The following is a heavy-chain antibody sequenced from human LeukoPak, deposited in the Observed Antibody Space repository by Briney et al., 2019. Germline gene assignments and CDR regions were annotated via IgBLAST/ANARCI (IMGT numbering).Heavy chain of an antibody. V-gene: IGHV1-2*02. D-gene: IGHD6-19*01. CDR1: GYTFTGYY. CDR2: INPNSGGT. CDR3: ARDRDQWLPERCDY. Sequence: ASVKVSCKASGYTFTGYYMHWVRQAPGQGLEWMGWINPNSGGTNYAQRFQGRVTMTRHTSISTAYMELSRLRSDDTAVYYCARDRDQWLPERCDYWGQGTMVTVCS. J-gene: IGHJ4*02.